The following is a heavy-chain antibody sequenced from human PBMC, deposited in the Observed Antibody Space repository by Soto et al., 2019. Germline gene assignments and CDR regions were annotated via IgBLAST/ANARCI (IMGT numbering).Heavy chain of an antibody. D-gene: IGHD3-10*01. Sequence: RASVKVSCKASGGTFSSYAISWVRQAPGQGLEWMGGIIPIFGTANYAQKFQGRVTITADESTSTAYMELSSLRSEDTAVYYCARDRGAVKYYYYGMDVWGQGTTVTVSS. J-gene: IGHJ6*02. CDR3: ARDRGAVKYYYYGMDV. CDR1: GGTFSSYA. V-gene: IGHV1-69*13. CDR2: IIPIFGTA.